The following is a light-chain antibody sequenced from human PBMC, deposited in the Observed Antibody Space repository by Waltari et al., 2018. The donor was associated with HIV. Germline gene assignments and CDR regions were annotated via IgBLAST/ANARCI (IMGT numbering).Light chain of an antibody. Sequence: SYVLTQPPSVSVAPGQTAMITCGGNNIGSKTVQWYQQKPGQDPILVIYDDADRPSGIPERCSCSNSGNTATLTISRVEAGDEADYFCQVWDGNSDHQVFGGGTKLTVL. CDR1: NIGSKT. V-gene: IGLV3-21*02. CDR2: DDA. J-gene: IGLJ3*02. CDR3: QVWDGNSDHQV.